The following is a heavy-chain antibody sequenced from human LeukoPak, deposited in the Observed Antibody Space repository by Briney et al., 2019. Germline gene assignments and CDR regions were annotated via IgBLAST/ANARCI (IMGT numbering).Heavy chain of an antibody. V-gene: IGHV1-18*01. Sequence: ASVKVSCKASGYTFTSYGISWVRQAPGQGLEWMGWISAYNGNTNYAQKLQGRVTMTTDTSTSTAYMELRSLRSEDTAVYYCARGPRDFWSGYYFGANAFDTWGQGTMVTVSS. D-gene: IGHD3-3*01. CDR2: ISAYNGNT. CDR1: GYTFTSYG. J-gene: IGHJ3*02. CDR3: ARGPRDFWSGYYFGANAFDT.